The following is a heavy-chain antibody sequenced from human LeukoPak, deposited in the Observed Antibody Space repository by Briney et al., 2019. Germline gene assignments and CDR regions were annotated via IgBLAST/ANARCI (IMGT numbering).Heavy chain of an antibody. Sequence: GGSLRLSCAASGFIFSNYWMTWVRQSPGKGLEWVANIKEDGSEKFYGDSVKGRFTISRDNAKKSLYLQMNSLRVEDTAVYYCARDTYGSGRFDYWGQGTLVTVSS. D-gene: IGHD3-10*01. CDR3: ARDTYGSGRFDY. CDR1: GFIFSNYW. CDR2: IKEDGSEK. V-gene: IGHV3-7*01. J-gene: IGHJ4*02.